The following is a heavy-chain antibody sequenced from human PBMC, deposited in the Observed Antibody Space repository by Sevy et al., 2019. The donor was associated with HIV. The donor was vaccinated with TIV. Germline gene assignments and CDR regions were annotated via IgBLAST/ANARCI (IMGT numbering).Heavy chain of an antibody. CDR2: ISSSSSYI. Sequence: GGSLRLSCAASGFTFSSYSMNWVRQAPGKGLEWVSSISSSSSYIYYADSVKGRFTISRDNAKNSLYLQMNSLRAEDTAGYYCARRGVGATRGYYFDYWGQGTLVTVSS. V-gene: IGHV3-21*01. CDR1: GFTFSSYS. J-gene: IGHJ4*02. CDR3: ARRGVGATRGYYFDY. D-gene: IGHD1-26*01.